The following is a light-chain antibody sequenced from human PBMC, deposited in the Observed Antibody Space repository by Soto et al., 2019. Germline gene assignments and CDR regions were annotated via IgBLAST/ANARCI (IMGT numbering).Light chain of an antibody. CDR2: GAS. V-gene: IGKV3-15*01. CDR3: QQYNDWPVS. J-gene: IGKJ4*01. CDR1: QSISSD. Sequence: IVMTQSPATLSVSPGERATLSCRASQSISSDVAWYRQKPGQPPTLILYGASTRAIGIRARFSGSESGTEFTLTINSLQSEDFGTYYCQQYNDWPVSFGGGTKVDIK.